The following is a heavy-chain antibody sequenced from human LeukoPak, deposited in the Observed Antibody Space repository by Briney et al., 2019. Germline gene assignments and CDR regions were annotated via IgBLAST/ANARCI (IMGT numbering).Heavy chain of an antibody. CDR3: ARDPYSGNYGDYYYYYMDV. Sequence: GGSLRLSCAASEFTFSSYSMNWVRQAPGKGLEWVSYISSSGNTIYYADSVRGRFTISRDNAKNSLYLQMNSLRDEDTAVYYCARDPYSGNYGDYYYYYMDVWGKGTTVTISS. D-gene: IGHD1-26*01. J-gene: IGHJ6*03. CDR2: ISSSGNTI. V-gene: IGHV3-48*02. CDR1: EFTFSSYS.